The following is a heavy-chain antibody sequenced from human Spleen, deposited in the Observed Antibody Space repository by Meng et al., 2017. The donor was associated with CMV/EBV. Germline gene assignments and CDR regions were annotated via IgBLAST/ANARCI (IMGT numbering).Heavy chain of an antibody. J-gene: IGHJ6*02. CDR1: GFDFSNHI. CDR3: ARDIAAAGTYYYFFAMDV. CDR2: ISGSSTYT. V-gene: IGHV3-21*01. D-gene: IGHD6-13*01. Sequence: GESLKISCTGSGFDFSNHIMNWVRQAPGKGLEWVSSISGSSTYTHYADSVKGRFTISRDNARNSLYLQMTGLRAEDTAVYYCARDIAAAGTYYYFFAMDVWGQGTTVTVSS.